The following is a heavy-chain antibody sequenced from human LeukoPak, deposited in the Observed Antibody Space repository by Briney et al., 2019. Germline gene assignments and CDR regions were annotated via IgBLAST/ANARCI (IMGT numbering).Heavy chain of an antibody. CDR3: ARGSSYYLGPTGDY. J-gene: IGHJ4*02. CDR2: ISSSSSYI. CDR1: GFTFSSYS. D-gene: IGHD3-3*01. V-gene: IGHV3-21*01. Sequence: PGGSLRLSCAASGFTFSSYSMNWVRQAPGKGLEWVSSISSSSSYIYYADSVKGRFTISRDNAKNSLYLQMNSLRAEDTAVYYCARGSSYYLGPTGDYWGQGTLVTVSS.